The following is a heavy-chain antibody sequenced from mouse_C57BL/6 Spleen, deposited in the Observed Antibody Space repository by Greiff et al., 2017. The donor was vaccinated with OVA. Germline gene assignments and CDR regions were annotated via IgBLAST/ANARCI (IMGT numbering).Heavy chain of an antibody. Sequence: EVQLQQSGPELVKPGASVKIPCKASGYTFTDYNMDWVKQSHGKSLEWIGDINPNNGGTIYNQKFKGKATLTVDKSSSTAYMELRSLTSEDTAVYYCARSYYDYDSYAMDYWGQGTSVTVSS. CDR3: ARSYYDYDSYAMDY. D-gene: IGHD2-4*01. CDR2: INPNNGGT. CDR1: GYTFTDYN. J-gene: IGHJ4*01. V-gene: IGHV1-18*01.